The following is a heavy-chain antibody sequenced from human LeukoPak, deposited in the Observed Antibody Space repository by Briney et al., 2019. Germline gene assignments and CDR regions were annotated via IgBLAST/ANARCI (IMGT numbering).Heavy chain of an antibody. V-gene: IGHV1-69*08. CDR3: ASLTMVRGVRFFDP. CDR2: IIPMFNTA. CDR1: GGTFSSYS. Sequence: SVKVSCKASGGTFSSYSFTWVRQAPGQGLEWMGRIIPMFNTANYAQDFQGRITITADKSASTAYMELITLRSEDTAVYYCASLTMVRGVRFFDPWGQGTLVTVSS. D-gene: IGHD3-10*01. J-gene: IGHJ5*02.